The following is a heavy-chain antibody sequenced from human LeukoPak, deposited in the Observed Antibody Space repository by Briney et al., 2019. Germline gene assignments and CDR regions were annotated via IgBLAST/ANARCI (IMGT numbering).Heavy chain of an antibody. CDR1: GDSFTGSY. CDR2: NNPDSGAT. J-gene: IGHJ3*01. V-gene: IGHV1-2*02. CDR3: AGDQWINGILTGYIV. D-gene: IGHD3-9*01. Sequence: ASVKVSCKASGDSFTGSYFHWLRQAPGQGPEWLGWNNPDSGATKYAQKFQGRVTMTRDTSINTAYMELSRLRYDDTAIYYCAGDQWINGILTGYIVWGQGTMVTVSS.